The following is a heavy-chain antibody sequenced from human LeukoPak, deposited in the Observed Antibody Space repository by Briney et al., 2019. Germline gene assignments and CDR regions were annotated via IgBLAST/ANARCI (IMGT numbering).Heavy chain of an antibody. V-gene: IGHV3-43*02. J-gene: IGHJ4*02. Sequence: GGSLRLSCAASGFTFDDYVMHWVRQAPGKGLEWVSLISGDGGSTYYADSVKGRFTISRDNSKNFLYLQMNSLRTEDTALYYCAKDMGILTGYFDWGQGILVTVSS. D-gene: IGHD3-9*01. CDR1: GFTFDDYV. CDR2: ISGDGGST. CDR3: AKDMGILTGYFD.